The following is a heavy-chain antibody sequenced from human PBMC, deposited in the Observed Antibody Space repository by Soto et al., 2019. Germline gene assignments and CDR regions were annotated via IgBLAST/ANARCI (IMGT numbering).Heavy chain of an antibody. J-gene: IGHJ6*02. D-gene: IGHD2-8*01. CDR3: ARLLTTGGSRLCSTGVCPNMGGMDV. V-gene: IGHV5-51*01. CDR1: GYSFHTYW. CDR2: IYPFDSET. Sequence: SLKISCQGFGYSFHTYWIAWVRQMPGGGLDWMGIIYPFDSETTYNPSFQGQVTLSVDKSIRTAYLQWTSLKASDTAIYFCARLLTTGGSRLCSTGVCPNMGGMDVWGQGTTVTVSS.